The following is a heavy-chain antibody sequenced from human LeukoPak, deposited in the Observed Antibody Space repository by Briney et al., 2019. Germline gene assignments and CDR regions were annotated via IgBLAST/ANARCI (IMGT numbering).Heavy chain of an antibody. CDR1: GYTFTSYG. CDR3: ARGVRSGSYPYGMDV. D-gene: IGHD1-26*01. CDR2: MNPNSGNT. J-gene: IGHJ6*02. Sequence: GASVKVSCKASGYTFTSYGISWVRQAPGQGLEWMGWMNPNSGNTGYAQKFQGRVTMTRNTSISTAYMELSSLRSEDTAVYYCARGVRSGSYPYGMDVWGQGTTVTVSS. V-gene: IGHV1-8*02.